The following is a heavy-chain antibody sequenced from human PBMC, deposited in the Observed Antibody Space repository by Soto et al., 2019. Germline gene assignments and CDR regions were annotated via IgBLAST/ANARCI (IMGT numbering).Heavy chain of an antibody. Sequence: SETLSLTCTVSGGSISSYYWSWIRQPPGKGLEWIGYIYYSGSTNYNPSLKSRVTISVDTSKNQFSLKLSSVTAADTAVYYCAKGFFPHRDPHSYRSQGTLDTVSA. V-gene: IGHV4-59*08. CDR1: GGSISSYY. J-gene: IGHJ4*02. CDR3: AKGFFPHRDPHSY. CDR2: IYYSGST.